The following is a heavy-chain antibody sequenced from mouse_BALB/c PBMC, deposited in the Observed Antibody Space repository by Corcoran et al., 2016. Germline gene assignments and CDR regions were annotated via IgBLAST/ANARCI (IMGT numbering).Heavy chain of an antibody. D-gene: IGHD1-1*01. CDR1: GYSFTDYT. Sequence: EDQLQQSGAEQVKPGASMKISCKASGYSFTDYTMNWVKQSHGKNLGWIGLINPYNGGTSYNQKFKGKGTLTVDKSSSPAYMELLSLTSEDSAVYYCAREGSSLAWFAYWGQGTLVTVSA. J-gene: IGHJ3*01. CDR3: AREGSSLAWFAY. V-gene: IGHV1-18*01. CDR2: INPYNGGT.